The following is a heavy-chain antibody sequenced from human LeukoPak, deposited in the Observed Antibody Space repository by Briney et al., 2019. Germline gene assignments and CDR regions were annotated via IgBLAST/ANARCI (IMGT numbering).Heavy chain of an antibody. V-gene: IGHV3-23*01. Sequence: GGSLRLSCAASGFTFSSYAMSWVRQAPGKGLEWVSAISGSGGSTYYADSVKGRFTISRDNSKNTLYLQVNSLRAEDTAVYYCAKGDYYDSSGYGGYYFDYWGQGTLVTVSS. D-gene: IGHD3-22*01. CDR3: AKGDYYDSSGYGGYYFDY. J-gene: IGHJ4*02. CDR2: ISGSGGST. CDR1: GFTFSSYA.